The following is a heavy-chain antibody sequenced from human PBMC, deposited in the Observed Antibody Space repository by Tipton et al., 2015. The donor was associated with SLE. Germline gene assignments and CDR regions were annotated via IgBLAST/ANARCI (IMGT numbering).Heavy chain of an antibody. D-gene: IGHD1-7*01. J-gene: IGHJ4*02. Sequence: TLSLTCIVSGGSINTAGSCWRWIRQHPGKGLEWIGYIYSSGSTSYNPSLKSRVTISVDTSKNQFSLNLSSVTAADTAVYYCARDRGTTFFDFWGQGTLVTVSS. CDR3: ARDRGTTFFDF. CDR2: IYSSGST. CDR1: GGSINTAGSC. V-gene: IGHV4-31*03.